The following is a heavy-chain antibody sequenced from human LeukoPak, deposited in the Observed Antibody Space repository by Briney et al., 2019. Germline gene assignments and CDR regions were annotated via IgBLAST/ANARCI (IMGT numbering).Heavy chain of an antibody. D-gene: IGHD4-17*01. CDR3: ANSYGDYLGYFDS. J-gene: IGHJ4*02. CDR1: GFTFSSCA. Sequence: GGSLRLSCAASGFTFSSCAISWVRQAPGKGLDWVSGISDGGGTTNYADAVKGRCTVSRDKTKNTLFLQMNSLRAEDTAVYYCANSYGDYLGYFDSWGQGTLVPVSS. CDR2: ISDGGGTT. V-gene: IGHV3-23*01.